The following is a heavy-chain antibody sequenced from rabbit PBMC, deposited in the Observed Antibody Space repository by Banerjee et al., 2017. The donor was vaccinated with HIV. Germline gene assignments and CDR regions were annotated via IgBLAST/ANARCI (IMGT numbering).Heavy chain of an antibody. CDR2: ISITGST. D-gene: IGHD1-1*01. CDR1: GFDFNNHY. J-gene: IGHJ4*01. CDR3: ARALYGGSSGDSTL. V-gene: IGHV1S7*01. Sequence: QLKETGGGLVQPGGSLTLSCKASGFDFNNHYMSWVRQAPGKGLEWIGYISITGSTYYATWVSGRFTISSDNAQNTLYLQLNSLTAADTATYFCARALYGGSSGDSTLWGPGTLVTVS.